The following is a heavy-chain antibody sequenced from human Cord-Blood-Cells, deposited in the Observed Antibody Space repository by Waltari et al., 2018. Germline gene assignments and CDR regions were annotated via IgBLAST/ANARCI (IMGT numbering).Heavy chain of an antibody. D-gene: IGHD1-1*01. CDR1: GGSFSGYY. CDR2: INHSGST. Sequence: QVQLQQWGAGLFQPSETLSLTCAVYGGSFSGYYWSWIRQPPGKGLEWIGEINHSGSTNYNPSLKSRVTISVDTSKNQFSLKLSSVTAADTAVYYCARAPRTDPGWFDPWGQGTLVTVSS. V-gene: IGHV4-34*01. CDR3: ARAPRTDPGWFDP. J-gene: IGHJ5*02.